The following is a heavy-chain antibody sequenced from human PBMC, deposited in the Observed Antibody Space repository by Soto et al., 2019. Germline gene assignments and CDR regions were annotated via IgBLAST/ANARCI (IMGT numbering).Heavy chain of an antibody. CDR1: GFIFSNYA. Sequence: QPGGSLRLSCAASGFIFSNYAMSWVRQAPGKGLEWVSAISGSGGSTYYADSVKGRFTISRDNSKNTLYLQMNSLRAEDTAVYYCATAETTVIDGEFQHWGQGTLVTVSS. CDR2: ISGSGGST. D-gene: IGHD4-17*01. J-gene: IGHJ1*01. V-gene: IGHV3-23*01. CDR3: ATAETTVIDGEFQH.